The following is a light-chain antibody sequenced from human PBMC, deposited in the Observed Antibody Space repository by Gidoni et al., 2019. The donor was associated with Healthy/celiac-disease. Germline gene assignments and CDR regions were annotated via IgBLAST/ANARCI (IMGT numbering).Light chain of an antibody. CDR3: QQYNNLPLT. CDR2: DAY. V-gene: IGKV1-33*01. CDR1: QDISNY. J-gene: IGKJ4*01. Sequence: DMQLTWSPSSLSASVVDRVTITCQASQDISNYLNWYQQKPEKAPKLLIYDAYNLETRVPSRFSGSGAGTDFTFTISSLQPEYIATYYCQQYNNLPLTFXEXTKVEIK.